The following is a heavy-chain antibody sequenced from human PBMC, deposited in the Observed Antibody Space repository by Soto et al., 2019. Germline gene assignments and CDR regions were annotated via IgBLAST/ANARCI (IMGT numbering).Heavy chain of an antibody. CDR1: GYTFTGYY. D-gene: IGHD6-13*01. Sequence: ASVKVSCRASGYTFTGYYMHWVRQAPGQGLERMGWINPNSGGTNYAQKFQGWVTMTRDTSISTAYMELSRLRSDDTAVYYCARAQPIAAAGTFGMVVWGQGTTVTVSS. CDR2: INPNSGGT. J-gene: IGHJ6*02. CDR3: ARAQPIAAAGTFGMVV. V-gene: IGHV1-2*04.